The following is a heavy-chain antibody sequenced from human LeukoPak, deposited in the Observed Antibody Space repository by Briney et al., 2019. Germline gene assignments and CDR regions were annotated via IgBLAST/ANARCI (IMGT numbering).Heavy chain of an antibody. CDR3: AKDRGGSPDGAFDI. CDR2: ISWNSGSI. J-gene: IGHJ3*02. CDR1: GFTFDDYA. D-gene: IGHD1-26*01. V-gene: IGHV3-9*01. Sequence: PGRSLRLSCAASGFTFDDYAMHWVRQAPGKGLEWVSGISWNSGSIGYADSVKGRFTISRDNAKNSLYLQMNSLRAEDTALYYCAKDRGGSPDGAFDIWGQGTMVTVSS.